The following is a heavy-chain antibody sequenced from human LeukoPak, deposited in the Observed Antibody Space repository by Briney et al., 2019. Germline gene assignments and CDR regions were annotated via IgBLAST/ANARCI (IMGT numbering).Heavy chain of an antibody. Sequence: GGSLRLSCAASGFTFSSYGMHWVRQAPGKGLEWVAVISFDGSNKYYADSVKGRFTISRDNSKNTLYLQMNSLRAEDTAVYYCAKVPDSSGWSGFDYWGQGTLVTVSS. V-gene: IGHV3-30*18. CDR1: GFTFSSYG. CDR3: AKVPDSSGWSGFDY. D-gene: IGHD6-19*01. J-gene: IGHJ4*02. CDR2: ISFDGSNK.